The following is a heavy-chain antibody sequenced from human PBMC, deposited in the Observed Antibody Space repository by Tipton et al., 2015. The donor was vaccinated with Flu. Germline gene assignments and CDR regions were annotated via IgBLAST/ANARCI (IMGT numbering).Heavy chain of an antibody. CDR2: IYYSGSN. CDR3: ARVSSSSSWSQDWYFDL. D-gene: IGHD6-13*01. Sequence: TLSLTCTVSGGSISSYYWSWIRQPPGKGLEWIGYIYYSGSNNYNPSLKSRVTISVDTSKNQFSLKLSSVTAADTAVYYCARVSSSSSWSQDWYFDLWGRGTLVTVSS. V-gene: IGHV4-59*01. J-gene: IGHJ2*01. CDR1: GGSISSYY.